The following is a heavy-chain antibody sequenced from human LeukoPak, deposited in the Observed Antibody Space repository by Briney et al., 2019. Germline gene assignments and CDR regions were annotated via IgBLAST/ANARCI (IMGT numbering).Heavy chain of an antibody. CDR3: ATRGGDFWSGFEN. Sequence: ASVKVSCKVSGSSLSDLNIQWVRQAPGKGLECMGGLDPEQATTIYAQNFQGRLTMTEEISTDTVYMELSSLTSEDTAVYYCATRGGDFWSGFENWGQGTLVTASS. CDR1: GSSLSDLN. J-gene: IGHJ4*02. V-gene: IGHV1-24*01. CDR2: LDPEQATT. D-gene: IGHD3-3*01.